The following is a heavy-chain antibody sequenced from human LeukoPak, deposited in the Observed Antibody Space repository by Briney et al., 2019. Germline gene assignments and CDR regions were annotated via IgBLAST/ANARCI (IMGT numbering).Heavy chain of an antibody. Sequence: ASVKVSCKASGYRFTSHDMHWERQAPGQGLEWMGIINPSGGSTSYAQRFQGRVAMTRDTSTTTVYMEVNSLTSEDTAVYVCARDGPTAAPFDYWGQGTLVTVSS. CDR2: INPSGGST. V-gene: IGHV1-46*01. CDR1: GYRFTSHD. D-gene: IGHD2-2*01. J-gene: IGHJ4*02. CDR3: ARDGPTAAPFDY.